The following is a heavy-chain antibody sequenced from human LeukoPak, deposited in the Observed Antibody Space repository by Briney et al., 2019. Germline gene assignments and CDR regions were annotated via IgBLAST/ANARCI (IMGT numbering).Heavy chain of an antibody. J-gene: IGHJ4*02. V-gene: IGHV3-23*01. D-gene: IGHD3-22*01. CDR3: AKDIPNKHFYGSSGYYWGTFDY. CDR1: GFTFSSYA. Sequence: GGSLRLSCAASGFTFSSYAMSWVRQAPGKGLEWVSAISGSGGSTYYADSVKGRFTISRDNSKNTLYLQMNSLRAEDTAVYYCAKDIPNKHFYGSSGYYWGTFDYWGQGTLVTVSS. CDR2: ISGSGGST.